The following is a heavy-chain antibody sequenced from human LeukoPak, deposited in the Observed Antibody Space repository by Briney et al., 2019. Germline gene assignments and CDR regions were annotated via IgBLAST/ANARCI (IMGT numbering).Heavy chain of an antibody. CDR2: ISYSGATK. D-gene: IGHD6-13*01. V-gene: IGHV3-23*01. J-gene: IGHJ4*02. Sequence: GGSLRLSCAASGFTFSSYAMTWVRQAPGKGLEWVSGISYSGATKYYADSVKGRFTISRDNSKNTLYLQMSSLRAKDTAVYYCVKPLYSSSWYLGYYFDYWGQGTLVTVSS. CDR3: VKPLYSSSWYLGYYFDY. CDR1: GFTFSSYA.